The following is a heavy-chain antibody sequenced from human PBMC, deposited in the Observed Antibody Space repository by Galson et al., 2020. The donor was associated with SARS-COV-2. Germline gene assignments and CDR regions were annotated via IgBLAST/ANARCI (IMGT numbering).Heavy chain of an antibody. CDR2: ISGSGGST. Sequence: GGSLRLSCAASGFTFSSYAMSWVRQAPGKGLEWVSAISGSGGSTYYADSVKDRFTISRDNSKNTLYLQMNSLRAEDTAVYYCTHLPIVVVNPFDYWGQGTLVTVSS. CDR3: THLPIVVVNPFDY. D-gene: IGHD3-22*01. CDR1: GFTFSSYA. J-gene: IGHJ4*02. V-gene: IGHV3-23*01.